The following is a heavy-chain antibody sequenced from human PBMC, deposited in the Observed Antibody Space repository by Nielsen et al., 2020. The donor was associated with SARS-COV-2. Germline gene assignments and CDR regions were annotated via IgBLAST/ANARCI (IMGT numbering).Heavy chain of an antibody. CDR2: ISYDGSNK. V-gene: IGHV3-30-3*01. CDR1: GFTFSSYA. D-gene: IGHD6-19*01. J-gene: IGHJ3*02. Sequence: GGSLRLSCAASGFTFSSYAMHWVRQAPGKGLEWVAVISYDGSNKYYADSVKGRFTISRDNSKNTLYLQMNSLRAEDTAVYYCATTPIAVAVTGAFDIWGQGTMVTVSS. CDR3: ATTPIAVAVTGAFDI.